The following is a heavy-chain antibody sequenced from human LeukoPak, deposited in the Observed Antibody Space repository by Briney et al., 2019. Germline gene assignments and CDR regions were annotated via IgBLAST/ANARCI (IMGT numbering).Heavy chain of an antibody. J-gene: IGHJ4*02. Sequence: GGSLRLSCAASGFTFSSYAMSWVRQAPGKGLEWVSSISSSSSYIYYADSVKGRFTISRDNAKNSLYLQMNSLRAEDTAVYYCARGGVGSGSLDYWGQGTLVTVSS. CDR3: ARGGVGSGSLDY. D-gene: IGHD3-10*01. CDR2: ISSSSSYI. CDR1: GFTFSSYA. V-gene: IGHV3-21*01.